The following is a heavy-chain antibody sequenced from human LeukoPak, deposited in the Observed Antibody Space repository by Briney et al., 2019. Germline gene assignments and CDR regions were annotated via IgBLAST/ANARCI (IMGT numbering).Heavy chain of an antibody. CDR1: GFTFSSYA. J-gene: IGHJ4*02. CDR2: IIGSGGST. V-gene: IGHV3-23*01. CDR3: AKSFWWFGEVSPFDY. Sequence: PGGSLRLSCAASGFTFSSYAMSWVRQAPGKGLEWVSAIIGSGGSTYYADSVRGRFTISRDNSKSTLYLQMNSLRAEDTAVYYCAKSFWWFGEVSPFDYWGQGTLVTVSS. D-gene: IGHD3-10*01.